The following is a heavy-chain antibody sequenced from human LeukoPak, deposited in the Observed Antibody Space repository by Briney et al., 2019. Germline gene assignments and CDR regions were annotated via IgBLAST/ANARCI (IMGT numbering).Heavy chain of an antibody. CDR3: ARDKGYYYDSSGFFDY. V-gene: IGHV1-46*01. CDR1: GYTFTSYY. J-gene: IGHJ4*02. Sequence: GASVKVSCRASGYTFTSYYMHWVRQAPGQGLEWMGIINPSGGSTSYAQKFQGRVTMTRDMSTSTVYMELSSLRSEDTAVYYCARDKGYYYDSSGFFDYWGQGTLVTVSS. CDR2: INPSGGST. D-gene: IGHD3-22*01.